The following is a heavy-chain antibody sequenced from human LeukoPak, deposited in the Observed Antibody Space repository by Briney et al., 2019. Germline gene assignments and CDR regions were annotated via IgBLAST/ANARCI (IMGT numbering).Heavy chain of an antibody. CDR2: IYVDGRTT. V-gene: IGHV3-74*01. CDR1: GFTFSNYW. Sequence: GGSLRLSCVASGFTFSNYWMHWVRQPPGKGLVWVSRIYVDGRTTNYADSVKGRFTISRDNVKNTVYLEVNSLSVEDTAAYYCIRDFRSADLWGQGTLVTVTS. CDR3: IRDFRSADL. J-gene: IGHJ5*02.